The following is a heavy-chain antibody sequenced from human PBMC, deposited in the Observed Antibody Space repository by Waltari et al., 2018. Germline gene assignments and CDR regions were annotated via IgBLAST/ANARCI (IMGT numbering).Heavy chain of an antibody. V-gene: IGHV1-2*02. D-gene: IGHD3-22*01. Sequence: QVHLVQSGAEVKTSGASVKVSCRASGYTSVAFSMHWVRLVPGQGLKWMGRINPNIGDTTYPQKFQGRITMTRDTSISTAFMELSGLRSDDTAIYYCVKVAKGSHTYYSFDNWGQGTLVTVSS. J-gene: IGHJ4*02. CDR1: GYTSVAFS. CDR3: VKVAKGSHTYYSFDN. CDR2: INPNIGDT.